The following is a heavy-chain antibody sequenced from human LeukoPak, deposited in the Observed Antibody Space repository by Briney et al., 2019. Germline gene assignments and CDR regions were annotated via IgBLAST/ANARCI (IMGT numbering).Heavy chain of an antibody. Sequence: PGGSLRLSCAASGFSFSSYAMSWVRQAPGKGLEWVSYISSSSSTIYYADSVKGRFTISRDNAKNSLYLQMNSLRAEDTAVYYCARIQRGLWFGELPDYWGQGTLVTVSS. V-gene: IGHV3-48*01. CDR1: GFSFSSYA. J-gene: IGHJ4*02. CDR3: ARIQRGLWFGELPDY. CDR2: ISSSSSTI. D-gene: IGHD3-10*01.